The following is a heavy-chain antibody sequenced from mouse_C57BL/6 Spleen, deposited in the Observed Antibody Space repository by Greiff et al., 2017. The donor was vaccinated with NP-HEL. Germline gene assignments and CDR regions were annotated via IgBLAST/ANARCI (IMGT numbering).Heavy chain of an antibody. CDR3: ARGGDGYYRVFIAY. J-gene: IGHJ3*01. V-gene: IGHV1-69*01. CDR2: IDPSDSYT. CDR1: GYTFTSYW. D-gene: IGHD2-3*01. Sequence: QVQLQQPGAELVMPGASVKLSCKASGYTFTSYWMHWVKQRPGQGLEWIGEIDPSDSYTNYNQKFKGKSTLTVDKSSSTAYMQLSSLTSEDSAVYYCARGGDGYYRVFIAYWGQGTPVTVSA.